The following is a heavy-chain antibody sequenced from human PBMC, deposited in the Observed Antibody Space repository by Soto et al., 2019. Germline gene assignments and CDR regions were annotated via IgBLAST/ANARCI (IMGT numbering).Heavy chain of an antibody. CDR2: IYYSGST. CDR3: ARSSPHGDITGTTGDMYYFDY. V-gene: IGHV4-59*08. Sequence: PSETLSLTCTVSGGSISSYYWSWIRQPPGKGLEWIGYIYYSGSTNYNPSLKSRVTISVDTSKNQFSLKLSSVTAADTAVYYCARSSPHGDITGTTGDMYYFDYWGQGTLVTVSS. J-gene: IGHJ4*02. D-gene: IGHD1-7*01. CDR1: GGSISSYY.